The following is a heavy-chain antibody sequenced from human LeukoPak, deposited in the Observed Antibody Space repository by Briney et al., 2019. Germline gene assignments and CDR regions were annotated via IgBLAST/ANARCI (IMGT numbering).Heavy chain of an antibody. CDR3: ARGPGYSSSWYSFGAFDI. J-gene: IGHJ3*02. CDR1: GFTFSSYE. CDR2: ISSSGSTI. Sequence: GGSLRLSCAASGFTFSSYEMNWVRQAPGKGLEWVSYISSSGSTIYYADSVKGRFTITRDNAKNSLYLQMNSLRAEDTAVYYCARGPGYSSSWYSFGAFDIWGQGTMVTVSS. V-gene: IGHV3-48*03. D-gene: IGHD6-13*01.